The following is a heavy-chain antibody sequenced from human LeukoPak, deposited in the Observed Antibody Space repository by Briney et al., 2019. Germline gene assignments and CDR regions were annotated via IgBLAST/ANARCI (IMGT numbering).Heavy chain of an antibody. J-gene: IGHJ4*02. D-gene: IGHD1-26*01. V-gene: IGHV4-34*01. CDR3: ARYGSYGIDY. CDR1: GGSFSGYY. Sequence: SETLSLTCAVYGGSFSGYYWSWIRQPPGKGLEWIGEINHSGSTNYNPSLKSRVTISVDTSKNQFSLELSSVTAADTAVYYCARYGSYGIDYWGQGTLVTVSS. CDR2: INHSGST.